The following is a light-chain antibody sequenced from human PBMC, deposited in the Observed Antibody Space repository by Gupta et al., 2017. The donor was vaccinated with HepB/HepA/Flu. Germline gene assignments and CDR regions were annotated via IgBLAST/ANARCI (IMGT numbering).Light chain of an antibody. CDR2: GAS. CDR1: QSVSSN. V-gene: IGKV3-15*01. Sequence: EIVITQSPATLSVSPGERATLSCRASQSVSSNLAWYQQKPGQAPRLLIYGASTRATGIPARFSGSGSGTEFTLTISSRQSEDFAVYYCQQYNNWPMCSFGQGTKLEIK. J-gene: IGKJ2*04. CDR3: QQYNNWPMCS.